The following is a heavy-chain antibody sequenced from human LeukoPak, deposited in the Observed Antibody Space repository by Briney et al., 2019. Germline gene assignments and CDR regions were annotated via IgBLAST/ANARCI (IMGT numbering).Heavy chain of an antibody. Sequence: SVNVFYKSSGGTFSIYAISWVRQAPGKALECMGRIIPKHGIANYAQKFQGRVTITADKSTSTAYMELSSLRSEDTAVYYCARGRYCSSTSCLYFDYWGQGALVTVSS. CDR1: GGTFSIYA. D-gene: IGHD2-2*01. V-gene: IGHV1-69*04. CDR3: ARGRYCSSTSCLYFDY. CDR2: IIPKHGIA. J-gene: IGHJ4*02.